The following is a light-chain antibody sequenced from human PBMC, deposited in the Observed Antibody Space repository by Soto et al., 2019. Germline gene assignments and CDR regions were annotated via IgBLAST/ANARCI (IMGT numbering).Light chain of an antibody. V-gene: IGLV2-8*01. CDR3: SSYAGSNSPFV. CDR1: SSDIGDYNY. Sequence: QSALTQPPSASGSPGQSVTISCTGTSSDIGDYNYVSWYQQHPGKAPKLMIYEVSKRPSGVPDRFSGSKSGNTASLTVSGLQAEDEADYYCSSYAGSNSPFVFGSGTKLTVL. J-gene: IGLJ1*01. CDR2: EVS.